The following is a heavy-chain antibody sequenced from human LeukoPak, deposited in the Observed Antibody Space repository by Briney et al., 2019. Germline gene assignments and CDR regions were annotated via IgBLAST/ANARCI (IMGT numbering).Heavy chain of an antibody. Sequence: GGSLRLSCTASGFTFSNFWMGWVRQAPGKGLEWVANIKQDETEKFYLGSVKGRFTISRDNAKNSLYLQMNSLRVEDTALYYCAKDGGYYYEVYFDYWGQGTLVTVSS. CDR3: AKDGGYYYEVYFDY. CDR1: GFTFSNFW. J-gene: IGHJ4*02. V-gene: IGHV3-7*03. D-gene: IGHD3-22*01. CDR2: IKQDETEK.